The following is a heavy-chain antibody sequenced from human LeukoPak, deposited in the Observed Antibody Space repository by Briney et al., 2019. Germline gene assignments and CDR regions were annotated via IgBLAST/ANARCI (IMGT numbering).Heavy chain of an antibody. Sequence: GGSLRLSCAASGFTFSSYSMNWVRQAPGKGLKWVSSISSTSSYIYYADSVKGRFTISRDNAKNSLYLQMNSLRAEDTAVYYCARDHGIVVVTFDYWGQGTLVTVSS. J-gene: IGHJ4*02. V-gene: IGHV3-21*01. D-gene: IGHD3-22*01. CDR2: ISSTSSYI. CDR3: ARDHGIVVVTFDY. CDR1: GFTFSSYS.